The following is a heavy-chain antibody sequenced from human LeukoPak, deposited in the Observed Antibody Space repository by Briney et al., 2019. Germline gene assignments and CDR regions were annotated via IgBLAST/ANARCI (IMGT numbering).Heavy chain of an antibody. V-gene: IGHV3-23*01. CDR1: GFTFSSYA. CDR3: ARWRMYYDFWSGYDY. J-gene: IGHJ4*02. Sequence: GGSLRLSCAASGFTFSSYAMSWVRQAPGKGLEWVSAISGSGGSTYYADSVKGRFTISRDNSKNTLYLQMNSLRAEDTAVYYCARWRMYYDFWSGYDYWGQGTLVTVSS. D-gene: IGHD3-3*01. CDR2: ISGSGGST.